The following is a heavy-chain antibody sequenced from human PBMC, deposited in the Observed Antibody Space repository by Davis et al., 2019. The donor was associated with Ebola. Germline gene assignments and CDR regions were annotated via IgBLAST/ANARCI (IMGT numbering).Heavy chain of an antibody. V-gene: IGHV1-8*01. J-gene: IGHJ4*02. D-gene: IGHD2-15*01. Sequence: ASVKVSCKVSPYSLTVLALQWVRQAPGKGLEWMGWMNPNSGNTGYAQNFQGRVIMTRNTSINTAYMELTRLRSEDSAVYFCAREIKRAEQGSYFDYWGQGTLVTVSS. CDR3: AREIKRAEQGSYFDY. CDR2: MNPNSGNT. CDR1: PYSLTVLA.